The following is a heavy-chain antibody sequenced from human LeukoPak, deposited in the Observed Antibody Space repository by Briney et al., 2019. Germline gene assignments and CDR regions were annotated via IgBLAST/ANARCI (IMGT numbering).Heavy chain of an antibody. CDR2: ISSSGSTI. J-gene: IGHJ4*02. CDR1: GFTFSNAW. Sequence: SGGSLRLSCAASGFTFSNAWMSWIRQAPGKGLEWVSYISSSGSTIYYADSVKGRFTISRDKAKNSLYLQMNSLRAEDTAVYYCARDVAANFDYWGQGTLVTVS. CDR3: ARDVAANFDY. V-gene: IGHV3-11*01. D-gene: IGHD6-6*01.